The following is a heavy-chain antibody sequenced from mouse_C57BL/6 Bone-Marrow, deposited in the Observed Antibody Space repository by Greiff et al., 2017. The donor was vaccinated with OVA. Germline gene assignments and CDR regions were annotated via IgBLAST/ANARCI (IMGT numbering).Heavy chain of an antibody. CDR2: ISDGGSYT. V-gene: IGHV5-4*01. D-gene: IGHD1-2*01. J-gene: IGHJ2*01. CDR1: GFTFSSYA. Sequence: EVKLMESGGGLVKPGGSLKLSCAASGFTFSSYAMSWVRQTPEKRLEWVATISDGGSYTYYPDNVKGRFTISRDNAKNNLYLQMSHLKSEDTAMYYCARDEVTTASKDYWGQGTTLTVSS. CDR3: ARDEVTTASKDY.